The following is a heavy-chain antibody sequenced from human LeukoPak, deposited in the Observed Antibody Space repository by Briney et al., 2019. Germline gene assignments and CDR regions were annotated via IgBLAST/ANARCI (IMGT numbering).Heavy chain of an antibody. CDR2: FDPEDGET. V-gene: IGHV1-24*01. CDR1: GYTLTELS. J-gene: IGHJ4*02. Sequence: GASVKVSCKVSGYTLTELSMHWVRQAPGKGLEWMGGFDPEDGETIYAQKFQGRVTMTEDTSTDTAYMELSSLRSEDTAVYYCATIPYDSSGFNPGGYLGYWGQGTLVTVSS. D-gene: IGHD3-22*01. CDR3: ATIPYDSSGFNPGGYLGY.